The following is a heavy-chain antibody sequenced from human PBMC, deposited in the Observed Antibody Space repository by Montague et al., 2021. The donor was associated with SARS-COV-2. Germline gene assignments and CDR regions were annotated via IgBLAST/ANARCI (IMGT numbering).Heavy chain of an antibody. J-gene: IGHJ5*02. CDR2: VNYSGKT. V-gene: IGHV4-59*02. Sequence: SETLSLTCTVYGVSVKNYYWSWIRQPPGKGLEWIGYVNYSGKTKYNPSLQNPISISLDASKNQFYLSLTSVTSADTAVYYCARHRISAMYGFSWFDPWGRGTMVTVSS. D-gene: IGHD2-21*01. CDR1: GVSVKNYY. CDR3: ARHRISAMYGFSWFDP.